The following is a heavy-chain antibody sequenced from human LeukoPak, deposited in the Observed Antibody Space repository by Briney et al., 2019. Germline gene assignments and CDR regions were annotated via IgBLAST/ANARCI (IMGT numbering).Heavy chain of an antibody. CDR1: GGSISSYY. J-gene: IGHJ4*02. V-gene: IGHV4-59*01. CDR3: ARVRARYYDFWSGYSTAFDY. Sequence: PSETLSLTCTVSGGSISSYYWSWIRQPPGKGLEWIGYIYYSGSTNYNPSLKSRVTISVDTPKNQFSLKLSSVTAADTAVYYCARVRARYYDFWSGYSTAFDYWGQGTLVTVSS. D-gene: IGHD3-3*01. CDR2: IYYSGST.